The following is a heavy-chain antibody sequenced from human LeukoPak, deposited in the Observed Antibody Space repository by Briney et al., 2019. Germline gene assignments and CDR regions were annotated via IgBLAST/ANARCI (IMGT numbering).Heavy chain of an antibody. D-gene: IGHD1-7*01. CDR2: ISSSGSTI. Sequence: GGSLRLSCAASGFTFSSYEMNWVRQAPGKGLEWVSYISSSGSTIYYADSVKGRFTISRDNAKNSLYLQMNSLRAEDTAVYYCARGTKGYGLGFDYWGQGTLVTVSS. J-gene: IGHJ4*02. CDR1: GFTFSSYE. V-gene: IGHV3-48*03. CDR3: ARGTKGYGLGFDY.